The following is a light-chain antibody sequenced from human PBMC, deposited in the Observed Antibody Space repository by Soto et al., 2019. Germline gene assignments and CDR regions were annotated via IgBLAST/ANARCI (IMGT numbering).Light chain of an antibody. V-gene: IGKV1D-13*01. Sequence: AIQLTQSPSSLSASVGDRVTITCRASQGISSALAWYQQKPGKAPKLLIYDASSLESGVPSRFSGSGSGTDFTLTISSLRPEDFATYYCQQFNNYPTFGQGTRLEIK. CDR3: QQFNNYPT. CDR1: QGISSA. CDR2: DAS. J-gene: IGKJ5*01.